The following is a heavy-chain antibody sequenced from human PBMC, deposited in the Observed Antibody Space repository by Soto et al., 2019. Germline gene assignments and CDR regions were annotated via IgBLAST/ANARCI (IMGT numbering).Heavy chain of an antibody. J-gene: IGHJ6*03. V-gene: IGHV3-7*01. CDR2: IKQDGSEK. D-gene: IGHD2-2*01. Sequence: GGSLRLSCAASGFTFSSYCMNWVRQAPGKGLEWVANIKQDGSEKYYVDSVKGRFTISRDNAKNSLYLQMNSRRAEDTAVYYCARDRMAVAGGIVVIPAVPAASYYYYYYMDVWGKGTTVTVSS. CDR1: GFTFSSYC. CDR3: ARDRMAVAGGIVVIPAVPAASYYYYYYMDV.